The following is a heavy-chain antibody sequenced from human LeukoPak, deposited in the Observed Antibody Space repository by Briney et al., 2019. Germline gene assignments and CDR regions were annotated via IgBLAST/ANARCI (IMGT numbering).Heavy chain of an antibody. J-gene: IGHJ3*02. CDR2: IYTSGCT. CDR3: ARDAVVIDAFDI. Sequence: KSSETLSLTCTVSGGSISSGSYYWSWIRQPAGKGLEWIGRIYTSGCTNYNPSLKSRVTISVDTSKNQFSLKLSSVTAADTAVYYCARDAVVIDAFDIWGQGTMVTVSS. D-gene: IGHD3-22*01. V-gene: IGHV4-61*02. CDR1: GGSISSGSYY.